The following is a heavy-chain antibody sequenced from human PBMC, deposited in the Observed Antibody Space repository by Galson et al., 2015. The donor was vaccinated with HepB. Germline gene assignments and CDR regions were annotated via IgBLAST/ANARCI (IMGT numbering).Heavy chain of an antibody. CDR2: INPNSGDT. Sequence: SVKVSCKASGGTFTGYYIHWVRQAPGQGLEWMGRINPNSGDTDYAQEFQGRVTMTSDTSIRTAYMELSRLRSDDTAMYYCARALPYYYDGSGYKYYFDYWGRGTLVTVSS. J-gene: IGHJ4*02. D-gene: IGHD3-22*01. CDR3: ARALPYYYDGSGYKYYFDY. CDR1: GGTFTGYY. V-gene: IGHV1-2*02.